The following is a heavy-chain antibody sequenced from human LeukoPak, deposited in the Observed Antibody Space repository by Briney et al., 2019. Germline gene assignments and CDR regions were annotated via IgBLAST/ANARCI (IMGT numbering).Heavy chain of an antibody. D-gene: IGHD2-2*01. J-gene: IGHJ4*02. V-gene: IGHV4-4*02. Sequence: SETLSLTCAVSGGSISSSNWWSWVRQPPGKGLEWIGEINHSGSTNYNPSLKSRVTISVDTSKNQFSLKLSSVTAADTAVYYCARKEDCGSTSCSYYFDYWGQGTLVTVSS. CDR2: INHSGST. CDR3: ARKEDCGSTSCSYYFDY. CDR1: GGSISSSNW.